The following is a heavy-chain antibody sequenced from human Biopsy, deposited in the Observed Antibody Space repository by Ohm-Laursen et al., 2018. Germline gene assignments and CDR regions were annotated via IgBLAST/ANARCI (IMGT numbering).Heavy chain of an antibody. J-gene: IGHJ4*02. CDR2: ISHTGYT. CDR1: GGSFTGHY. Sequence: GTLSLTCTVSGGSFTGHYWTWIRQPPGKGLEWIGHISHTGYTSYKSSLKSRVTISLDTSRKHFSLRLTSLAAADTAAYYCARLSTLFGVADFTDDWGQGTLVTVSS. CDR3: ARLSTLFGVADFTDD. V-gene: IGHV4-59*08. D-gene: IGHD3-3*01.